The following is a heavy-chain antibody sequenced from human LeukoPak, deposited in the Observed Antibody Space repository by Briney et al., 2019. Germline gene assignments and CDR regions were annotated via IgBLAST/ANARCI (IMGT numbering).Heavy chain of an antibody. CDR3: AYGSGREGYMDV. CDR2: ISSDGSST. J-gene: IGHJ6*03. CDR1: GFTFSSYW. Sequence: GGSLRPSCAASGFTFSSYWMHWVRQAPGKGLVWVSFISSDGSSTNYADSVKGRFTISRDNAKNTLYLQMNSLRAEDTAVYYCAYGSGREGYMDVWGKGTTVTVSS. V-gene: IGHV3-74*01. D-gene: IGHD3-10*01.